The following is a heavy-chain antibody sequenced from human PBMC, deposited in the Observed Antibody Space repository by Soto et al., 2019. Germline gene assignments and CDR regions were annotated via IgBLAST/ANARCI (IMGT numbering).Heavy chain of an antibody. CDR1: GYSFTSYG. Sequence: PVEVCCTASGYSFTSYGVSWARQANGQGLEWMGWISAYSGNTNYAQKLQGRVTMTTDTSTSTAYMELRSLRSDDTAVYYCARDGWSSGWLIFDYWGQGTLVTVSS. CDR3: ARDGWSSGWLIFDY. D-gene: IGHD6-19*01. J-gene: IGHJ4*02. V-gene: IGHV1-18*01. CDR2: ISAYSGNT.